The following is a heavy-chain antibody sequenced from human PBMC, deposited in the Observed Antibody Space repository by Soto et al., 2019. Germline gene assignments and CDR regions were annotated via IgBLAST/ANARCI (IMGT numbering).Heavy chain of an antibody. V-gene: IGHV1-8*01. Sequence: QVQLVQSGAEVKKPGASVKVSCKASGYSFSTYDINWVRQAAGQGLEWMGWVNPKSGNIDYAQRFRGRVTMNSNPSIRTAYMELSALTPEDTAVYYCARPYCDSTSCYTDWFDPWGQGTLVTVSS. CDR1: GYSFSTYD. J-gene: IGHJ5*02. CDR3: ARPYCDSTSCYTDWFDP. CDR2: VNPKSGNI. D-gene: IGHD2-2*02.